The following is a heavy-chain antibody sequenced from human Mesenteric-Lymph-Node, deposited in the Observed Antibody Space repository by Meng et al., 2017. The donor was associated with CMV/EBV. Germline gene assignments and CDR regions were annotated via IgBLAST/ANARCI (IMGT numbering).Heavy chain of an antibody. CDR3: ARDLGSSFGY. Sequence: GESLKISCAASGFTFNSYTMHWVRQAPGTGLEWVAVISYDGTNEYYADSVKGRFAISRDNAKNSLYLQMNSLRAEDTAVYYCARDLGSSFGYWGQGTLVTVSS. CDR2: ISYDGTNE. V-gene: IGHV3-30*09. J-gene: IGHJ4*02. CDR1: GFTFNSYT. D-gene: IGHD6-6*01.